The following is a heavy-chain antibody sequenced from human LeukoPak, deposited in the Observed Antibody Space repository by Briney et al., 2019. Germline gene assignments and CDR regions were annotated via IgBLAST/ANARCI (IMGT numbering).Heavy chain of an antibody. CDR2: IYRSEST. J-gene: IGHJ2*01. D-gene: IGHD3-22*01. V-gene: IGHV4-59*01. CDR1: GGSISSYY. Sequence: PSETLSLTCTASGGSISSYYWSWIRQLPGKGLEWIGYIYRSESTNYNPSLKSRVTISEDTSKNQFTLKLTSVTAADTAVYFCARALFRYDSSSRSLHWYFDLWGRGTLVTVSS. CDR3: ARALFRYDSSSRSLHWYFDL.